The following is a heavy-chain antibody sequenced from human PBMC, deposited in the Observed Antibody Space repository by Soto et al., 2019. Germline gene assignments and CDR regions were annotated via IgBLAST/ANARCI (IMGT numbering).Heavy chain of an antibody. CDR2: IYHSGST. CDR3: ARSREMYYYDSSGYYAH. D-gene: IGHD3-22*01. Sequence: SETLSLTCAVSGGSISSSNWWSWVRQPPGKGLEWIGEIYHSGSTNYNPSLKSRVTISVDKSKNQFSLKLYSVTAADTAVYYCARSREMYYYDSSGYYAHWGQGTLVTVSS. J-gene: IGHJ4*02. CDR1: GGSISSSNW. V-gene: IGHV4-4*02.